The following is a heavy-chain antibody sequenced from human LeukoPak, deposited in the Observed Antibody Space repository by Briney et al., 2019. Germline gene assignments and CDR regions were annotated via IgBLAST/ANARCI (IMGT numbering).Heavy chain of an antibody. J-gene: IGHJ4*02. D-gene: IGHD6-6*01. CDR1: GFTFSQFG. Sequence: PGRSLRLSCAASGFTFSQFGMPWVRQAPGKGLEWVAIWYGGSEKFYGDSVKGRFTISRDNSKNTLYLQMNSLRAEDTAVYYCARDRGTTSSAGYYFDHWGQGTLVTVSS. V-gene: IGHV3-33*01. CDR2: WYGGSEK. CDR3: ARDRGTTSSAGYYFDH.